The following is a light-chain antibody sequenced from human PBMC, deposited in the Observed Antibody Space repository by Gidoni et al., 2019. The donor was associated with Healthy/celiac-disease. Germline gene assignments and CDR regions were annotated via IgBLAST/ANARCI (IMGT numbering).Light chain of an antibody. CDR1: QSVSSY. CDR3: QQRSNWPPYT. Sequence: ELVLTQSPPTLSLSPGERATLSCRDSQSVSSYLAWYQQKPGQAPRLLIYDASNSATGIPARFSGSGSGTDFTRTISSLEPEDFAVYYCQQRSNWPPYTFGQGTKLEIK. J-gene: IGKJ2*01. V-gene: IGKV3-11*01. CDR2: DAS.